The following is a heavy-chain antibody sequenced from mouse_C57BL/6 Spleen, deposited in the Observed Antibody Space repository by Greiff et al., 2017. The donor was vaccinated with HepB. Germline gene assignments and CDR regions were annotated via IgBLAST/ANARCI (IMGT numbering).Heavy chain of an antibody. V-gene: IGHV5-17*01. CDR1: GFTFSDYG. J-gene: IGHJ2*01. Sequence: EVQRVESGGGLVKPGGSLKLSCAASGFTFSDYGMHWVRQAPEKGLEWVAYISSGSSTIYYADTVKGRFTISRDNAKNTLFLQMTSLRSEDTAMYYCATTMVTTGYFDYWGQGTTLTVSS. CDR3: ATTMVTTGYFDY. D-gene: IGHD2-2*01. CDR2: ISSGSSTI.